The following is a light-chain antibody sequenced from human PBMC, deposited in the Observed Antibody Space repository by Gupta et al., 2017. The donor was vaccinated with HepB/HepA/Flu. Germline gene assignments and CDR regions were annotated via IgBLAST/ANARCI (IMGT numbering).Light chain of an antibody. Sequence: SYELTQPPSVSVSPGQTASIACSGDKLGEKYACWYQQKPGQSPVLVIYQDTNRPSGIPERFSGSNSGNTATLTISGTQAMDEAYYYCQAWDSGHVVFGGGTKLTVL. CDR3: QAWDSGHVV. J-gene: IGLJ2*01. V-gene: IGLV3-1*01. CDR2: QDT. CDR1: KLGEKY.